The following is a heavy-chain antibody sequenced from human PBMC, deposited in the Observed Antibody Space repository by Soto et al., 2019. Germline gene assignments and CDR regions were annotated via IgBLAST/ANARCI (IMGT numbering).Heavy chain of an antibody. Sequence: TLSLTCTVSGGSITSRDYYWSWIRQHPGKGLEWTGYIHYSGTAHYNPSLKSRVTISVDTSRNQFSLKLTSVTAADTAVYYCARFIWGNSWNPNRYYSWAQGTQVTVSS. J-gene: IGHJ4*02. CDR3: ARFIWGNSWNPNRYYS. D-gene: IGHD1-1*01. CDR2: IHYSGTA. CDR1: GGSITSRDYY. V-gene: IGHV4-31*03.